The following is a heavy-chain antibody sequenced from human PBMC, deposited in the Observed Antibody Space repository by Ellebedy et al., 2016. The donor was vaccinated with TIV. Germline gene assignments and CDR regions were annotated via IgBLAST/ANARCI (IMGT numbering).Heavy chain of an antibody. CDR2: INHSGST. CDR1: GGSISSYY. CDR3: ARGSSRGGYYGSGSHY. J-gene: IGHJ4*02. D-gene: IGHD3-10*01. Sequence: SETLSLTCTVSGGSISSYYCSWIRQPPGKGLEWIGEINHSGSTNYNPSLKSRVTISVDTSKNQFSLKLSSVTAADTAVYYCARGSSRGGYYGSGSHYWGQGTLVTVSS. V-gene: IGHV4-34*01.